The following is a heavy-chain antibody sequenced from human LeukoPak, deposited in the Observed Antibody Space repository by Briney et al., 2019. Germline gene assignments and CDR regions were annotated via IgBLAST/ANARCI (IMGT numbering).Heavy chain of an antibody. D-gene: IGHD1-26*01. Sequence: GGSLRLSCAASGFTFSSYEMNWVRQAPGKGLEWVSYISSSGSTIYYADSVKGRFTISRDNAKNSLYLQMNSLRAEDTAVYYCAKELETSILGGSYYSWGQGTLVTVSS. CDR2: ISSSGSTI. CDR1: GFTFSSYE. CDR3: AKELETSILGGSYYS. V-gene: IGHV3-48*03. J-gene: IGHJ4*02.